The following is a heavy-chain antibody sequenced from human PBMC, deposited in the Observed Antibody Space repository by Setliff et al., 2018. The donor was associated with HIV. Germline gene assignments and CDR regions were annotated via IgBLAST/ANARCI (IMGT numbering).Heavy chain of an antibody. J-gene: IGHJ3*02. CDR2: IYYSGST. D-gene: IGHD1-1*01. Sequence: SETLSLTCTVSGGSISSSGYYWGWIRQPPGKGLEWIGNIYYSGSTYYNPSLKSRVTISEDTSKNQFSLKVSSVTAADTAVYYCARTKYDPSDAFDIWGQGTTGTVS. V-gene: IGHV4-39*07. CDR3: ARTKYDPSDAFDI. CDR1: GGSISSSGYY.